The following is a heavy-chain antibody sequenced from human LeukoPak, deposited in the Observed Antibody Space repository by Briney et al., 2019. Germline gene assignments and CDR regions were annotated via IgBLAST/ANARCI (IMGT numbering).Heavy chain of an antibody. V-gene: IGHV4-59*01. Sequence: SETLSLTCTVSGGSISSYYWSWIRQPPGKGLEWIGYIYYSGSTNYSPSLKSRVTISVDTSKNQFSLKLSSVTAADTAVYYCARGGVIIAAAGSDAFDIWGQGTMVTVSS. J-gene: IGHJ3*02. CDR2: IYYSGST. CDR3: ARGGVIIAAAGSDAFDI. D-gene: IGHD6-13*01. CDR1: GGSISSYY.